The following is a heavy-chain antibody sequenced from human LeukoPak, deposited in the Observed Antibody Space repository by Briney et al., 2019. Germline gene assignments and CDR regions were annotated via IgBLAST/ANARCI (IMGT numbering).Heavy chain of an antibody. CDR2: ISSSSSTI. CDR3: ARRPTVVTPSAFDI. CDR1: GFTFSSYS. D-gene: IGHD4-23*01. V-gene: IGHV3-48*04. J-gene: IGHJ3*02. Sequence: GGSLRLSCAASGFTFSSYSMNWVRQAPGKGLEWVSYISSSSSTIYYADSVKGRFTISRDNAKNSLYLQMNSLRAEDTAVYYCARRPTVVTPSAFDIWGQGTMVTVSS.